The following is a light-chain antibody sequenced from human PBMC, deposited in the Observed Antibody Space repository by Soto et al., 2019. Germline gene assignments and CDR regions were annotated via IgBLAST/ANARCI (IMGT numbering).Light chain of an antibody. V-gene: IGKV3-20*01. Sequence: SVYAISPNTLSVSACQRSPLSSGPSQSVRSSYLAWDQQKPGPPPRLLIYGASSRATGIPDRFSGSGSGTDFTLTISRLEPEDFAVYYCQQYGSSPWTFGQGTKV. J-gene: IGKJ1*01. CDR2: GAS. CDR3: QQYGSSPWT. CDR1: QSVRSSY.